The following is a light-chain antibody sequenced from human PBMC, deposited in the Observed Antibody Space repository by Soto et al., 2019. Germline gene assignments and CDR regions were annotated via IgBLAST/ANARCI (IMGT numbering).Light chain of an antibody. J-gene: IGKJ5*01. CDR1: ESIARH. Sequence: DIQMTQSPSSLSTSVGDRVTITCRASESIARHLNWYQQKPGKAPKLLIYAESSLHNGVPSRFRVGGSATDFTLTISNLQAEDVATYYCQQTYSTLSITFGQGTRLEIK. CDR2: AES. CDR3: QQTYSTLSIT. V-gene: IGKV1-39*01.